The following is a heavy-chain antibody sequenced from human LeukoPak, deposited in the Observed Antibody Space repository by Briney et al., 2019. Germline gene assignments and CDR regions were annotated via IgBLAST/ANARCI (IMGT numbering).Heavy chain of an antibody. CDR3: ARLVVAGTIDY. V-gene: IGHV4-59*08. CDR2: IYHSGST. J-gene: IGHJ4*02. CDR1: GVSISNYY. Sequence: SETLSLTCTVSGVSISNYYWSWIRQPPGKGLEWIGYIYHSGSTNYNPSLKSRVTISVDTSKNQFSLKLSSVTAADTAVYYCARLVVAGTIDYWGQGTLVTVSS. D-gene: IGHD6-19*01.